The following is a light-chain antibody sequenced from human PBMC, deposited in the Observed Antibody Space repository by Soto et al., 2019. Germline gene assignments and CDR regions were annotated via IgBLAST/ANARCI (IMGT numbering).Light chain of an antibody. V-gene: IGKV1-9*01. CDR1: QAISSY. CDR3: QQYGSSPSSIT. CDR2: DAS. Sequence: DIQMTQSPSTQSASVGDRLIIPCRAIQAISSYLAWYQQRAGKAPKLLIYDASTLYSGVPSRFSGSGSGTDFTLTISGLEPEDFAVYYCQQYGSSPSSITFGQGTRLEI. J-gene: IGKJ5*01.